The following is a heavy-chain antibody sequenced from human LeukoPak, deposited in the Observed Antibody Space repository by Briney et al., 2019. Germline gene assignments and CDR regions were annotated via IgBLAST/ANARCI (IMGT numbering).Heavy chain of an antibody. CDR1: GYTFTSYA. V-gene: IGHV1-3*01. J-gene: IGHJ4*02. Sequence: ASVKVSCKASGYTFTSYAMHWERQAPGQRLEWMGWINAGNGNTKYSQKFQGRVTITRDTSVSTAYMELSSLRSEDTAVYYCARVYYDSSGYYPPPGYFDYWGQGTLVTVSS. CDR2: INAGNGNT. CDR3: ARVYYDSSGYYPPPGYFDY. D-gene: IGHD3-22*01.